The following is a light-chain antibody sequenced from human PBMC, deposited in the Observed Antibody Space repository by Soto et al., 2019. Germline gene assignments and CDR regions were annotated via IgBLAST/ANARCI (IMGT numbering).Light chain of an antibody. CDR3: QQYCSSPPYT. V-gene: IGKV3-20*01. Sequence: EIVLTQSPGTLSLSPGERATLSSRASQSVGSSYLAWYQQKPGQAPRLLIYGASSRATGIPDRFSGSGSGTVFSLTISRLEPEDFAVYYCQQYCSSPPYTFGQGTKLEIK. J-gene: IGKJ2*01. CDR1: QSVGSSY. CDR2: GAS.